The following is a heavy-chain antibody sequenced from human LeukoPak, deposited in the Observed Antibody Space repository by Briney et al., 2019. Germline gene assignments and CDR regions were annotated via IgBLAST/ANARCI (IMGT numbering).Heavy chain of an antibody. V-gene: IGHV4-59*12. J-gene: IGHJ5*02. D-gene: IGHD2-2*01. Sequence: PSETLSLTCTVSGGSISSYYWSWIRQPPGKGLEWIGYIYYSGSTNYNPFLKSRVTISVDTSKNQFSLKLSSVTAADTAVYYCAVHIVVVPAAKKKNWFDPWGQGTLVTVSS. CDR1: GGSISSYY. CDR2: IYYSGST. CDR3: AVHIVVVPAAKKKNWFDP.